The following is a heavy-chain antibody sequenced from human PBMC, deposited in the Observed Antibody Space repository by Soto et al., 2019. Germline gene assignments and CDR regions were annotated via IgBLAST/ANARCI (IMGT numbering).Heavy chain of an antibody. J-gene: IGHJ6*02. Sequence: ASVKVSCEASGYTFTGYYMHWVRQAPGQGLEWMGWINPNSGGTNYAQKFQGWVTMTRDTSISTAYMELSRLRSDDTAVYYCARDRGQDIVVVVADYGMDVWGQGTTVTVSS. V-gene: IGHV1-2*04. CDR1: GYTFTGYY. CDR3: ARDRGQDIVVVVADYGMDV. CDR2: INPNSGGT. D-gene: IGHD2-15*01.